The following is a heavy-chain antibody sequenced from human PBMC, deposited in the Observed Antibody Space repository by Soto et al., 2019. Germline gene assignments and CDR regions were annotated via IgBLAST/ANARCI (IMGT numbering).Heavy chain of an antibody. V-gene: IGHV4-39*01. CDR1: GGSISSSSYY. CDR3: ARRLYYDSSGFEGGGMDV. J-gene: IGHJ6*02. D-gene: IGHD3-22*01. CDR2: IYYSGST. Sequence: ASETLSLTCTVSGGSISSSSYYWGWIRQPPGKGLEWIGSIYYSGSTYYNPSLKSRVTISVDTSKNQYYLKLSSVTAADTAVYYCARRLYYDSSGFEGGGMDVWGQGTTVTVSS.